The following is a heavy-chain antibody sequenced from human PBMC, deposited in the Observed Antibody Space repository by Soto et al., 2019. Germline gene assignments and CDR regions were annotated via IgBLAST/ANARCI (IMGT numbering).Heavy chain of an antibody. V-gene: IGHV3-53*02. CDR1: GFTVSSNY. CDR3: ARAPVAARYALGY. Sequence: EVQLVETGGGLIQPGGSVRLSCAASGFTVSSNYMSWVRQAPGKGLEWVSVIYSGGSTYYADSVKGRFTISRDNSKNTLYLQMNSLRAEDTAVYYCARAPVAARYALGYWGQGTLVTVSS. CDR2: IYSGGST. J-gene: IGHJ4*02. D-gene: IGHD6-19*01.